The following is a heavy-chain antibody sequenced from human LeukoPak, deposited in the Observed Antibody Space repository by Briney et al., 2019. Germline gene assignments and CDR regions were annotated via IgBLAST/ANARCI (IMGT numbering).Heavy chain of an antibody. CDR3: AKRLYYGSGSLGKNNWFDP. Sequence: SGGSLRLSCAASGFTFSSSAMSWVRQVPGKGLEWVSDISGSGGSTYYADSVKGRFTISRDNSKNTLYLQMDSLTAGDTAVYYCAKRLYYGSGSLGKNNWFDPWGQGTLVTVSS. CDR2: ISGSGGST. V-gene: IGHV3-23*01. J-gene: IGHJ5*02. CDR1: GFTFSSSA. D-gene: IGHD3-10*01.